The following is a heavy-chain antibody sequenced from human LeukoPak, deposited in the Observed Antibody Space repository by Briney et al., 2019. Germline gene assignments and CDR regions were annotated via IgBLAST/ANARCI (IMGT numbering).Heavy chain of an antibody. V-gene: IGHV3-11*01. J-gene: IGHJ6*02. CDR1: GFTFSDYN. D-gene: IGHD3-9*01. Sequence: PGGSLRLSCAASGFTFSDYNMNWVRQAPGKGPEWVSYITNGGSTIHHADSVKGRFTISRDNAKKTLYLQMNSLRAEDTGVYYCARSIGLTGGGVDVWGQGTTVTVSS. CDR2: ITNGGSTI. CDR3: ARSIGLTGGGVDV.